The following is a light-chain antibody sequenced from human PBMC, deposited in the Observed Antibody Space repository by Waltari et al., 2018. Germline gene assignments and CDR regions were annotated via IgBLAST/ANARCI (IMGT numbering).Light chain of an antibody. CDR2: EVS. CDR1: SSDAGAYNT. V-gene: IGLV2-8*01. CDR3: SSYAGYDVVV. Sequence: QSALTQPPSASGSPGQSVTISSTGTSSDAGAYNTVSWYQQSPGKAPKLMISEVSERPAGVPDRFSASKSGNTASLTVSGLQAEDEVGYDCSSYAGYDVVVFGGGTRLTVL. J-gene: IGLJ2*01.